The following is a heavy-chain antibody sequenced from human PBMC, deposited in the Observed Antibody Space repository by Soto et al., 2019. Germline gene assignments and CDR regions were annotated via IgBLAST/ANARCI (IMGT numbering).Heavy chain of an antibody. Sequence: QVQLVQSGAEVKKPGASVKVSCKASGYTFTSYAMHWVRQAPGQRLEWMGWINAGNGNTKYSQKFQGRVTIIRDTAASTAYMELSSLRSEDTAVYYCASTPSLWFGELYYYWGQGTLVTVSS. CDR2: INAGNGNT. J-gene: IGHJ4*02. CDR3: ASTPSLWFGELYYY. D-gene: IGHD3-10*01. V-gene: IGHV1-3*01. CDR1: GYTFTSYA.